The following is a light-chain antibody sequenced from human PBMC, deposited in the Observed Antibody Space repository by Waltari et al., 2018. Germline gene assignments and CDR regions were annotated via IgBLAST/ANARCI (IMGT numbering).Light chain of an antibody. CDR3: SSYTSSSTLGVV. CDR1: SSDVGGYNY. CDR2: GVS. Sequence: QSALTQPASVSGSPGQSITISCTGTSSDVGGYNYVSWYQQHPGKAPKLMIYGVSKLPSGVSNRFARSESGNTASLTISGLQAEDEADYYCSSYTSSSTLGVVFGGGTKLTVL. V-gene: IGLV2-14*01. J-gene: IGLJ2*01.